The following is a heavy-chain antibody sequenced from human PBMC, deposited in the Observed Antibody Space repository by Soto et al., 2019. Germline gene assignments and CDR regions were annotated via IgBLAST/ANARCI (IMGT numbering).Heavy chain of an antibody. J-gene: IGHJ6*02. CDR2: ISYDGSNK. CDR3: ARDFLKQQLSYYGMDV. V-gene: IGHV3-30-3*01. D-gene: IGHD6-13*01. Sequence: GGSLRLSCAASGFTCSSYAMHWVRQAPGKGLEWVAVISYDGSNKYYADSVKGRFTISRDNSKNTLYLQMNSLRAEDTAVYYCARDFLKQQLSYYGMDVRGQGTTVTVSS. CDR1: GFTCSSYA.